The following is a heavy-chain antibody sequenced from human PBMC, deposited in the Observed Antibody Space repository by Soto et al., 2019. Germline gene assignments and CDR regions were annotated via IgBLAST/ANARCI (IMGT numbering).Heavy chain of an antibody. Sequence: ASVKVSCKASGYTFTSYAMHWVRQAPGQRLEWMGWINAGNGNTKYSQKFQGRVTITRDTSASTAYMELSSLRSEDTAEYYWARVQCSGYDYAFDYWGQGTLVTVSS. CDR1: GYTFTSYA. CDR2: INAGNGNT. D-gene: IGHD5-12*01. V-gene: IGHV1-3*01. J-gene: IGHJ4*02. CDR3: ARVQCSGYDYAFDY.